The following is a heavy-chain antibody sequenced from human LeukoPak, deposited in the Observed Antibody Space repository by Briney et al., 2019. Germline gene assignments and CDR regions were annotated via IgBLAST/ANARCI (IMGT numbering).Heavy chain of an antibody. Sequence: PGRSLRLSCAASGFTFSSYGMHWVRQAPGKGLEWVAVISYDGSNKYYADSVKGRFTISRDNSKNTLYLQMNSLRAEDTAVYYCARDRCGGDCRDFDYWGQGTLVTVAS. CDR2: ISYDGSNK. J-gene: IGHJ4*02. D-gene: IGHD2-21*02. V-gene: IGHV3-30*03. CDR3: ARDRCGGDCRDFDY. CDR1: GFTFSSYG.